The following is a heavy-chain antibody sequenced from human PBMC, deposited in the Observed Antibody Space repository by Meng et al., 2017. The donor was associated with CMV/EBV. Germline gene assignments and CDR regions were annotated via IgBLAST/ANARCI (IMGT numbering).Heavy chain of an antibody. Sequence: SVKVSCKASGGTFSSYAISWVRQAPGQGLEWMGGIIPIFGTANYAQKFQGRVTITTDESTSTAYMELSSLRSEDTAVYYCARDADIVVVPAATDAFDIWGQGTMVTVSS. CDR3: ARDADIVVVPAATDAFDI. V-gene: IGHV1-69*05. CDR1: GGTFSSYA. CDR2: IIPIFGTA. J-gene: IGHJ3*02. D-gene: IGHD2-2*01.